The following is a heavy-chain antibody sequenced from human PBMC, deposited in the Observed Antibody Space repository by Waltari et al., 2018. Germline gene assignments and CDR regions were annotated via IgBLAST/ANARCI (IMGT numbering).Heavy chain of an antibody. D-gene: IGHD6-6*01. CDR3: ARVGWSSSSFWFDP. V-gene: IGHV4-4*07. CDR1: GGSISSYY. Sequence: QVQLQESGPGLVKPSETLSLTCTVSGGSISSYYWSWIRQPAGKGLEWIGRIYTRGSTNYNPSLKSRGTMSVDTSKNQFSLKLSSVTAADTAVYYCARVGWSSSSFWFDPWGQGTLVTVSS. CDR2: IYTRGST. J-gene: IGHJ5*02.